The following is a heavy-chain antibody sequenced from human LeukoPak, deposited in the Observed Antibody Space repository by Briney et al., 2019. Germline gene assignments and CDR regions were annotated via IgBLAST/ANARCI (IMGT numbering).Heavy chain of an antibody. V-gene: IGHV3-33*01. CDR3: ARASGARGSYIH. D-gene: IGHD1-26*01. Sequence: PGGSLRLSCAASGFTFSSYGMHWVRQAPGKGLEWVAVIWYDGSNKYYADSVKGQFTISRDNSKNTLYLQMNSLRAEDTAVYYCARASGARGSYIHWGQGTLVTVSS. J-gene: IGHJ4*02. CDR2: IWYDGSNK. CDR1: GFTFSSYG.